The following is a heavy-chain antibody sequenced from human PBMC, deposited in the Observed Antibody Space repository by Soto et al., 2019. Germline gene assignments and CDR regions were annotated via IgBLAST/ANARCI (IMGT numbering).Heavy chain of an antibody. D-gene: IGHD3-3*01. V-gene: IGHV1-69*13. Sequence: ASVKVSCKASGGTFSSYAISWVRQAPGQGLEWMGGIIPIFGTANYAQKFQGRVTITADESTSTAYMELSSLRSEDTAVHYCARDRAGRGIFGVVIAFDIWGQGTMVTVSS. CDR1: GGTFSSYA. CDR3: ARDRAGRGIFGVVIAFDI. J-gene: IGHJ3*02. CDR2: IIPIFGTA.